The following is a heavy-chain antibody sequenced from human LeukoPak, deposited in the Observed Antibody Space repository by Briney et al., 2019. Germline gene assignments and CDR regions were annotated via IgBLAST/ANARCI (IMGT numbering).Heavy chain of an antibody. D-gene: IGHD6-13*01. CDR1: GGTFSSYA. CDR3: ARRVAAVSKPHKAWYFDL. J-gene: IGHJ2*01. Sequence: GASVKVSCKASGGTFSSYAISWVRQAPGQGLEWMGGIIPIFGTANYAQKFQGRVTITADESTSTAYMELSSLRSEDTAVYYCARRVAAVSKPHKAWYFDLWGRGTLVTVSS. CDR2: IIPIFGTA. V-gene: IGHV1-69*13.